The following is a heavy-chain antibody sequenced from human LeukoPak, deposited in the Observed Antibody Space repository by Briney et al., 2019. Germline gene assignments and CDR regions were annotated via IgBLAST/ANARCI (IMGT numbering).Heavy chain of an antibody. CDR2: ISSSSSYI. Sequence: GGSLRLSCAASGFTFSSYSMNWVRQAPGKGLEWVSSISSSSSYIYYADSVKGRFTISRDNAKNSLYLQMNSLRAEDTAVYYCARDRRRGVFDIWGQGTMVTVSS. V-gene: IGHV3-21*01. CDR1: GFTFSSYS. D-gene: IGHD1-1*01. CDR3: ARDRRRGVFDI. J-gene: IGHJ3*02.